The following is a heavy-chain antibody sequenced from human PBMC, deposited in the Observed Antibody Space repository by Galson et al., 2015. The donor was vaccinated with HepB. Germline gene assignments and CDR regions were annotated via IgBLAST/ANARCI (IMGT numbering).Heavy chain of an antibody. CDR3: ARQDYYDSSGRLDPFDY. J-gene: IGHJ4*02. Sequence: QVQLQESGPGLVKPSETLSLTCTVSGGSISSSSYYWGWIRQPPGKGLEWIGSIYYSGSTYYNPSLKSRVTISVDTSKNQFSLKLSSVTAADTAVYYCARQDYYDSSGRLDPFDYWGQGTLVTVSS. V-gene: IGHV4-39*01. D-gene: IGHD3-22*01. CDR2: IYYSGST. CDR1: GGSISSSSYY.